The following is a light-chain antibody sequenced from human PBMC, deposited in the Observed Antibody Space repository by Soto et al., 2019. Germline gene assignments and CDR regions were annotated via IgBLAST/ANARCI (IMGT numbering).Light chain of an antibody. J-gene: IGKJ1*01. CDR2: AAS. CDR3: QQYYSYLWT. Sequence: AIRMTQSPSSLSASTGDRVTITFRPSQGISSYLAWYQQKPGKAPKLLIYAASTLQSVVPSRFSGSGSGTDFTLTISCLQSEDFATYYCQQYYSYLWTFGQGTKVDIK. CDR1: QGISSY. V-gene: IGKV1-8*01.